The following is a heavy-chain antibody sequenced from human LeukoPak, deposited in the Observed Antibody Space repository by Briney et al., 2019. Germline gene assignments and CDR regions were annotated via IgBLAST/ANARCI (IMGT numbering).Heavy chain of an antibody. J-gene: IGHJ4*02. CDR2: ISAYNGNT. D-gene: IGHD6-25*01. CDR1: GYTYTSYG. CDR3: ARYAGIAAPTPGF. Sequence: GASVKVSCKASGYTYTSYGINWVRQAPGQGLEWMGWISAYNGNTNYAQKLQGRVTMTTDASTSTAYMEVRSLRSDDTDVYYCARYAGIAAPTPGFWGQGTLVTVSS. V-gene: IGHV1-18*01.